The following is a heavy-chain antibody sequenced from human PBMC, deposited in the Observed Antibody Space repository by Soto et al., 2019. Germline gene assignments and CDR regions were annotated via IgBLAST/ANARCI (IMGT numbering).Heavy chain of an antibody. CDR1: GFTFSNYD. CDR3: SRELHGGSYGMDV. V-gene: IGHV3-13*01. Sequence: SLRLSCAASGFTFSNYDMHWVRQVTGKGLEWGSGITTAGDRYYPASVKGRFTISREKAKNYLYLQMISLSAGDTAVYYCSRELHGGSYGMDVWGRGTTVTVSS. J-gene: IGHJ6*01. CDR2: ITTAGDR.